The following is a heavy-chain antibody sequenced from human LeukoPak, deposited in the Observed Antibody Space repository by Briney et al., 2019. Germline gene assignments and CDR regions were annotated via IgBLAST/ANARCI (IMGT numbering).Heavy chain of an antibody. Sequence: SETLSLTCTVSGGSLSSYYWSWLRQPPGKGLEWIGYIYYSGSTNYNPSLKSRVTISVDTSKNQFSLKLSSVTAADTAVYYCARRKRYDFWSGYYPGPFDYWGQGTLVTVSS. CDR2: IYYSGST. CDR1: GGSLSSYY. CDR3: ARRKRYDFWSGYYPGPFDY. V-gene: IGHV4-59*12. D-gene: IGHD3-3*01. J-gene: IGHJ4*02.